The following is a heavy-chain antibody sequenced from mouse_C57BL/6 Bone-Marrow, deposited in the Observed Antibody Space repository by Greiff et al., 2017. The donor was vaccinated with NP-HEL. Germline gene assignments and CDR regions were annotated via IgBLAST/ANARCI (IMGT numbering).Heavy chain of an antibody. CDR3: ESPVEGRGGFAY. D-gene: IGHD1-1*01. CDR2: IKPKSNNTAS. V-gene: IGHV10-1*01. CDR1: GFSFTTYA. J-gene: IGHJ3*01. Sequence: EVKLVESGAGLVQPKASVKLSCAASGFSFTTYAMNWVRQAPGQGLEWVARIKPKSNNTASYYAFSVKDRFTISRDDSENMLYLQMNNVKTEGSALYDCESPVEGRGGFAYWGQGTLVTVSA.